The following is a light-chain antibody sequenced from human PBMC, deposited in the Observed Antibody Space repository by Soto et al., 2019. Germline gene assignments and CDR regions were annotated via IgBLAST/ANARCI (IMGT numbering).Light chain of an antibody. CDR3: QQYDSSPIT. Sequence: EIVMTQSPATLSLSPGERASLPCRASQSISSDLGWYQQKPGQAPSLLIYGASRRATGIPDRFSGSGSGTDFTLTISRLEPEDFAVYYCQQYDSSPITFGQGTRLEI. CDR2: GAS. V-gene: IGKV3-20*01. CDR1: QSISSD. J-gene: IGKJ5*01.